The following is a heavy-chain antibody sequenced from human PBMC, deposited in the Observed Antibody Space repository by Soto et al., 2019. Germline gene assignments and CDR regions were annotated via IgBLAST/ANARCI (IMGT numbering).Heavy chain of an antibody. CDR3: ARGHYDILTGYYGFGYWFDP. CDR2: INHSGST. J-gene: IGHJ5*02. Sequence: PSETLSLTCAVYGGSFSGYYWSWIRQPPGKGLEWIGEINHSGSTNYNPSLKSRVTISVDTSKNQFSLKLSSVTAADTAVYYCARGHYDILTGYYGFGYWFDPWGQGTLVTVSS. D-gene: IGHD3-9*01. CDR1: GGSFSGYY. V-gene: IGHV4-34*01.